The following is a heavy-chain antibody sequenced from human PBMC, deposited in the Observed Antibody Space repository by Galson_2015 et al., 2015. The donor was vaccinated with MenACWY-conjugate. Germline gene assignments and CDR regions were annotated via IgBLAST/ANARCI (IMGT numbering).Heavy chain of an antibody. CDR2: IDNDGRTT. CDR1: GFTFSGSW. Sequence: SLRLSCAASGFTFSGSWMHWVRQAPGEGLVWVSRIDNDGRTTSYADSVKGRFTISRDNAKNTLYLQMNSLRAEDTAVYYCANSPHLHYHSSGCFDNWGQ. V-gene: IGHV3-74*01. CDR3: ANSPHLHYHSSGCFDN. D-gene: IGHD3-22*01. J-gene: IGHJ4*02.